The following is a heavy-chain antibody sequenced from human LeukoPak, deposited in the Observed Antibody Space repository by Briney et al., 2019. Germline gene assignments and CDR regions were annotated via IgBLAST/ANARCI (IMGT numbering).Heavy chain of an antibody. D-gene: IGHD1-1*01. CDR1: GYTFTGYY. V-gene: IGHV1-2*02. CDR2: INPNSGGT. Sequence: GASVKVSCKASGYTFTGYYMHWVRQAPGQGLEWMGWINPNSGGTNYAQKFQGRVTMTRDTSISTAYMELSRLRSDDTAVYYCARGSAAGTGTTHYWGQGILVTVSS. CDR3: ARGSAAGTGTTHY. J-gene: IGHJ4*02.